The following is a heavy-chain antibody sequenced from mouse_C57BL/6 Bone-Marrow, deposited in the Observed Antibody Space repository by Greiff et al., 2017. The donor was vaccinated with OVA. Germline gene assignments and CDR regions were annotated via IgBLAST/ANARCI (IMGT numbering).Heavy chain of an antibody. CDR1: GYTFTSYD. CDR2: IYPRDGST. J-gene: IGHJ3*01. CDR3: ARSKVLGPFAF. V-gene: IGHV1-85*01. Sequence: QVQLQQSGPELVKPGASVKLSCKASGYTFTSYDINWVKQRPGQGLEWIGWIYPRDGSTKDNEKFKGKATLTVDTSTSTVYMELHSLTSEDSAVYFCARSKVLGPFAFWGRGTLVTVSA. D-gene: IGHD4-1*01.